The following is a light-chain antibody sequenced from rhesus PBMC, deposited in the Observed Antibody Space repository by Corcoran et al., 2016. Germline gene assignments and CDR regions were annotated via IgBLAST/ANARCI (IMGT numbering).Light chain of an antibody. CDR2: KSS. J-gene: IGKJ1*01. CDR3: QRHKRDPRT. Sequence: DIQMTQSPSSLSASVGDTVTITCRASQGISSYLAWYQQKPGKAPKLMIYKSSPLQSGVQSRVSGSGSGTDFTLTISSLQPEDFATYYCQRHKRDPRTVGQGTKVEIK. CDR1: QGISSY. V-gene: IGKV1-25*01.